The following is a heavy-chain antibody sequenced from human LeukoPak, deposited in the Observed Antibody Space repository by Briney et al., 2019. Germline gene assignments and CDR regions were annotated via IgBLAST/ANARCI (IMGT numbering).Heavy chain of an antibody. CDR3: ARVTYYYDSSGSMSTAFDI. V-gene: IGHV3-74*01. CDR2: INSDGSST. CDR1: GFTFSSYW. D-gene: IGHD3-22*01. J-gene: IGHJ3*02. Sequence: PGGSLRLSCAASGFTFSSYWMHWVRQAPGKGLVWVSRINSDGSSTSYADSVKGRFTISRDNAKNTLYLQMNSLRAEDTAVYYCARVTYYYDSSGSMSTAFDIWGQGTMVTVSS.